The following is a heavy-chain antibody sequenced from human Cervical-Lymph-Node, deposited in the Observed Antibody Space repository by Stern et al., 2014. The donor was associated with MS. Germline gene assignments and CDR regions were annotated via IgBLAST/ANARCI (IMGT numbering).Heavy chain of an antibody. CDR1: GGSFSGYY. J-gene: IGHJ4*02. D-gene: IGHD6-19*01. CDR2: INHSGST. Sequence: QVQLQQWGAGLLKPSETLSLTCAVYGGSFSGYYWSWIRQPPGKGLEWIGEINHSGSTNYNPSLKSRVTISVDTSKNQFSLKLSSVTAADTAVYYCARGHGSSGWSLFDYWGQGTLVTVSS. V-gene: IGHV4-34*01. CDR3: ARGHGSSGWSLFDY.